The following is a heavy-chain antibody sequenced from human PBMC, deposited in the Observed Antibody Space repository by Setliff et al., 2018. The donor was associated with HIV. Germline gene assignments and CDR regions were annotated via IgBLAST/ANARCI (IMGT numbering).Heavy chain of an antibody. J-gene: IGHJ3*02. V-gene: IGHV4-59*01. CDR1: GGSISFYY. CDR2: IYYSGST. D-gene: IGHD5-12*01. CDR3: ARAEMATIVAFDI. Sequence: SETLSLTCSISGGSISFYYWNWLRQTPGKGLEWIGYIYYSGSTKYNPSLTSRVTISVDTSKNHFSLKLTSVTAADTAVYYCARAEMATIVAFDIWGQGTMVT.